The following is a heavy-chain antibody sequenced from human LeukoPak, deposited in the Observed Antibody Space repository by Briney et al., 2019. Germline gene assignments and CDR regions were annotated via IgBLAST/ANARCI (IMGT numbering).Heavy chain of an antibody. D-gene: IGHD1-26*01. V-gene: IGHV4-39*07. CDR2: IYYSGST. Sequence: SETLSLTCTVSGGSITSSNYYWGWIRQPPGKGLEWIGSIYYSGSTYYNPSLKSRVTISVDTSKNQFSLKLSSVTAADTAVYYCAILGVGATTSPDYWGQGTLVTVSS. CDR3: AILGVGATTSPDY. CDR1: GGSITSSNYY. J-gene: IGHJ4*02.